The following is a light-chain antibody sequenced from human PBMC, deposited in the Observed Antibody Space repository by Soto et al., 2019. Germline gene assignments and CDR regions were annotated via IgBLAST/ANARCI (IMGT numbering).Light chain of an antibody. CDR3: SSYTSGSTRVV. V-gene: IGLV2-14*03. CDR2: DVS. J-gene: IGLJ2*01. Sequence: QSALTQPASVSGSPGQSITISCTGTSSDVGGYNYVSWYQQHPGKAPKVMIYDVSKRPSGISNRFSGSKSGNTASLTISGPQVEDEADYYCSSYTSGSTRVVFGGGTKLTVL. CDR1: SSDVGGYNY.